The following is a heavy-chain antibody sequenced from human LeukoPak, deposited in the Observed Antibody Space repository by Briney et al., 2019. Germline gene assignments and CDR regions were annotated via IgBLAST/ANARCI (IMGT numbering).Heavy chain of an antibody. Sequence: GGSLRLSCAASGFTFSSYEMNWVRQAPGKGLVWVSRIKSDGKTNYADSVKGRFTISRDNAKNTVSLQMDSLRAEDTGVYYCARAPSEVGGYYPEYFRHWGQGTLVTVSS. V-gene: IGHV3-74*01. D-gene: IGHD3-22*01. CDR1: GFTFSSYE. CDR2: IKSDGKT. CDR3: ARAPSEVGGYYPEYFRH. J-gene: IGHJ1*01.